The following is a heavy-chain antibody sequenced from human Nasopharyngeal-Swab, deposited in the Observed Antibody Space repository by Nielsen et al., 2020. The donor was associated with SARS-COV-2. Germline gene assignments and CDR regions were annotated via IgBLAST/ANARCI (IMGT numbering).Heavy chain of an antibody. J-gene: IGHJ3*01. Sequence: ASVKVSCKAYGYSFSGYYFHWVRQAPGQGLEWMGWINSNSGDTDYAQKFQGRVTITADKSTTTAHMELSSLRSEDTAVYYCAMDNIGASPNNVFDLWGQGTMVTVSS. CDR1: GYSFSGYY. V-gene: IGHV1-2*02. CDR3: AMDNIGASPNNVFDL. CDR2: INSNSGDT. D-gene: IGHD4/OR15-4a*01.